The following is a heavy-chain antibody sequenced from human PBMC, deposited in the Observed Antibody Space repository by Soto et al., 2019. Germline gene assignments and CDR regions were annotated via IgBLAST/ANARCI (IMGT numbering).Heavy chain of an antibody. V-gene: IGHV1-46*01. Sequence: QVQLVQSGAEVKKPGASVKVSCKASEYTFSSYYMHWVRQAPGQGLEWMGMINPSGGSTSYAQKFQGRLTMSRDTSTSTVYMELSSVRSEDPAMYYCARDMTTVTIPGDYWGQGTLVTVSS. D-gene: IGHD4-17*01. CDR3: ARDMTTVTIPGDY. CDR1: EYTFSSYY. J-gene: IGHJ4*02. CDR2: INPSGGST.